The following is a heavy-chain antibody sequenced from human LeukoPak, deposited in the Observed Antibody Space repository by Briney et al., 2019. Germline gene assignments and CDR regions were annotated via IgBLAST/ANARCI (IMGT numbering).Heavy chain of an antibody. Sequence: SETLSLTCAVYGGSFSGYYWSWTRQPPGKGLEWIGYIYYSGSTDYNPSLKSRVTMSLDTSKNQFSLSLTSVTAADTALYYCTRAVITFGAAVAKGFDCWGQGALVTVSS. J-gene: IGHJ4*02. V-gene: IGHV4-59*01. D-gene: IGHD3-16*01. CDR1: GGSFSGYY. CDR3: TRAVITFGAAVAKGFDC. CDR2: IYYSGST.